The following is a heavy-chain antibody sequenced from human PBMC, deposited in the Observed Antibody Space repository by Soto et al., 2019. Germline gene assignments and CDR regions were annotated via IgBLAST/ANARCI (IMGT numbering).Heavy chain of an antibody. Sequence: GASVKVSCKASGGTFSSYAISWVRQAPGQGLEWMGGIIPIFGTANYAQKFQGRVTITADESTSTAYMELSSLRSEDTAVYYCARGYDILSPYYFDYWGQGTLVTVSS. D-gene: IGHD3-9*01. J-gene: IGHJ4*02. V-gene: IGHV1-69*13. CDR1: GGTFSSYA. CDR3: ARGYDILSPYYFDY. CDR2: IIPIFGTA.